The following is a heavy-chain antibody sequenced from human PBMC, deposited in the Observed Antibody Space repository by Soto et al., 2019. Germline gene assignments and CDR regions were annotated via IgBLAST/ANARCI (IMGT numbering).Heavy chain of an antibody. J-gene: IGHJ4*02. Sequence: LEILSLTCTVSGGSISSSIYYWGWIRQPPGKGLEWIGSIYYSGSTYYNPSLKSRVTISVDTSKNQFSLKLSSVTAADTAVYYCAGGGCSGGSCYSQNFDYWGQGTLVTVSS. CDR3: AGGGCSGGSCYSQNFDY. V-gene: IGHV4-39*01. CDR2: IYYSGST. D-gene: IGHD2-15*01. CDR1: GGSISSSIYY.